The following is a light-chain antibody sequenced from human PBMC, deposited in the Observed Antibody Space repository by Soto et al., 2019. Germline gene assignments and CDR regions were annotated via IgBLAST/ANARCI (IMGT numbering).Light chain of an antibody. CDR3: QKSYSTPHT. CDR1: QSISSY. J-gene: IGKJ4*01. CDR2: AAS. V-gene: IGKV1-39*01. Sequence: DIQMTQSPSSLSACVGDRATITCRASQSISSYLNWYQQKPGKAPKLLIYAASSLQSGVPSRFSGSGSGTDFTLTISSLQPEDFATYYCQKSYSTPHTFGGGTKVDIK.